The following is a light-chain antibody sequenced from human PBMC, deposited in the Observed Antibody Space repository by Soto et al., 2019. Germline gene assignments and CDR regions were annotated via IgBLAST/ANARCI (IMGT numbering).Light chain of an antibody. V-gene: IGKV1-5*03. CDR2: KAS. CDR1: QSISSW. J-gene: IGKJ5*01. CDR3: QQYNNWPPIN. Sequence: DIQLTQSPSTLSVSLGDRITITCRASQSISSWLAWYQQKPGKAPKLLIYKASSLESGVPSRFSGSGSGTEFTLTISSLQSEDFAVYYCQQYNNWPPINFGQGTRLEIK.